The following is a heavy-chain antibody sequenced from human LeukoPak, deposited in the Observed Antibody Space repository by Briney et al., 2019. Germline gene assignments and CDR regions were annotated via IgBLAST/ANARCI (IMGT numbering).Heavy chain of an antibody. V-gene: IGHV1-2*06. J-gene: IGHJ4*02. CDR3: ARDLYSGSYFYYFDY. CDR2: INPNSGGT. CDR1: GYTFTGYY. Sequence: ASVKVSCKASGYTFTGYYMHWVRQAPGQGLEWMGRINPNSGGTNYAQKFQGRVTMTRDTSISTAYMELSRLRSDDTAVYYCARDLYSGSYFYYFDYWGQGALVTLSS. D-gene: IGHD1-26*01.